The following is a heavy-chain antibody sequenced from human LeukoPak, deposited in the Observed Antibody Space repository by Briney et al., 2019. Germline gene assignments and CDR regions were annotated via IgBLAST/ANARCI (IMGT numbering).Heavy chain of an antibody. Sequence: GGSLRLSCAASGFTFSSYWMHWVRQAPGKWLVWVSRINSDGSSTSYADSVKGRFTISRDNAKNTLYLQMNSLRAEDTAVYYCANRGYDILTGYPALFDYWGQGTLVTVSS. CDR1: GFTFSSYW. CDR2: INSDGSST. CDR3: ANRGYDILTGYPALFDY. J-gene: IGHJ4*02. V-gene: IGHV3-74*01. D-gene: IGHD3-9*01.